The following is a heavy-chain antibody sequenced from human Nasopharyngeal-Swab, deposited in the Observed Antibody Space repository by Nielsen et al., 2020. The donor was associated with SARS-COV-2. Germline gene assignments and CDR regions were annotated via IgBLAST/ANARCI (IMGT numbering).Heavy chain of an antibody. CDR3: LVGAFDI. Sequence: GESLKISCAASGFTFSGSAMHWVRQASGKGLEWVGRIRSKANSYATAHAASVKGRFTISRDDSKNTAYLQMNSLKTEDTAVYYCLVGAFDIWGQGTMVTVSS. D-gene: IGHD3-10*01. J-gene: IGHJ3*02. V-gene: IGHV3-73*01. CDR1: GFTFSGSA. CDR2: IRSKANSYAT.